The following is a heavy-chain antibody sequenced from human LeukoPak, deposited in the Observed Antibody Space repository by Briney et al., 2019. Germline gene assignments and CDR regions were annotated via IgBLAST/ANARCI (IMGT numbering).Heavy chain of an antibody. D-gene: IGHD3-10*01. J-gene: IGHJ5*02. CDR2: IWYDGSNK. CDR3: ARDPMVRGVRERFDP. Sequence: PGGSLRLSCAASGFTFSSYGMHWVRQAPGKGLEWVAVIWYDGSNKYYADSVKGRFTISRDNSKNTLYLQTNSLRAEDTAVYYCARDPMVRGVRERFDPWGQRTLVTVSS. CDR1: GFTFSSYG. V-gene: IGHV3-33*01.